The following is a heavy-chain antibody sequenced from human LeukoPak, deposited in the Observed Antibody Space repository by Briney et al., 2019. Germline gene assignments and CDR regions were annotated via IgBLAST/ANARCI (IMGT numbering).Heavy chain of an antibody. CDR2: IDTSGNT. V-gene: IGHV4-4*07. D-gene: IGHD3-10*01. Sequence: SETLSLTCTVSGGSISSYYWSWIRQPAGKGLEWIGRIDTSGNTNYKPSLKSRVTISVDTSKNRFSLKLSSVTAADTAVYYCARPGSYYTSWVDYWGQGTLVTVSS. CDR3: ARPGSYYTSWVDY. J-gene: IGHJ4*02. CDR1: GGSISSYY.